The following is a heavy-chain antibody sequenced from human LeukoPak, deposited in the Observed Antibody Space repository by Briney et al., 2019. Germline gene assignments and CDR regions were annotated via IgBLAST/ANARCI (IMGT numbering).Heavy chain of an antibody. CDR2: INHSGST. D-gene: IGHD6-13*01. J-gene: IGHJ3*02. Sequence: SETLSLTCAVYGGSFSGYYWSWVRQPPGKGREWIGEINHSGSTNYNPSLKSRVTISVDTSKNQCSLKLSSVTAADTAVYYCARAKTSRRWYRLLDAFDIWGQGTMVTVSS. V-gene: IGHV4-34*01. CDR1: GGSFSGYY. CDR3: ARAKTSRRWYRLLDAFDI.